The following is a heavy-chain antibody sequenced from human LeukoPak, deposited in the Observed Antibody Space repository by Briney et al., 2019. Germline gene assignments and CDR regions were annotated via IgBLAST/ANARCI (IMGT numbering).Heavy chain of an antibody. Sequence: SETLSLTCTVSGGSISSSSYYWGWIRQPPGKGLVWIGSIYYSGSTYYNPSLKSRVTISVDTSKNQFSLKLSSVTAADTAVYYCARRGYDSSGSYRNYWGQGTLVTVSS. CDR3: ARRGYDSSGSYRNY. D-gene: IGHD3-22*01. CDR1: GGSISSSSYY. J-gene: IGHJ4*02. V-gene: IGHV4-39*01. CDR2: IYYSGST.